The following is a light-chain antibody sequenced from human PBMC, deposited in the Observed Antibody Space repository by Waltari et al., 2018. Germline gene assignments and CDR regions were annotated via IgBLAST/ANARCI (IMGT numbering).Light chain of an antibody. CDR2: GAS. Sequence: EIVVTQSPAALSVSPGERVTLSCRSSQSVRSHLAWYQHNPGQAPRLLIDGASTRATSIPGRFSGYGSGDDSTLTISRLQSEDFAIYYCQQYDVWPYTFGQGTKLEIK. V-gene: IGKV3-15*01. CDR1: QSVRSH. CDR3: QQYDVWPYT. J-gene: IGKJ2*01.